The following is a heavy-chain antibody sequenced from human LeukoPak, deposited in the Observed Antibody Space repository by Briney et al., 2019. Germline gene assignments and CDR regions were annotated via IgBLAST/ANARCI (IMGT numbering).Heavy chain of an antibody. J-gene: IGHJ4*02. CDR3: ARDRVFDY. CDR1: GFTFSYYW. D-gene: IGHD3-10*01. V-gene: IGHV3-7*01. CDR2: IKQDGSEK. Sequence: GGSLRLSCAASGFTFSYYWMSWVRQAPGKGLEWVANIKQDGSEKYYVDSVKGRFTISGDNAKNSLYLQMNSLRAEDTAVYYCARDRVFDYWGQGTLVTVSS.